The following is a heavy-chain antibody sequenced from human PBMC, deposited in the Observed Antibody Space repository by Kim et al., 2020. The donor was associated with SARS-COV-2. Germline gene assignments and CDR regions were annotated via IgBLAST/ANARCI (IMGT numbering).Heavy chain of an antibody. CDR1: GGSISSYD. J-gene: IGHJ5*02. V-gene: IGHV4-59*08. D-gene: IGHD3-3*01. CDR3: ARLRFLEWLDPGPKFDP. CDR2: IYYSGST. Sequence: SETLSLTCTVSGGSISSYDGSWIRQPPGKGLEWIGYIYYSGSTNYNPSLKSRVTISEDTSKNQFSLKLSSVTAADTPVYYCARLRFLEWLDPGPKFDPWGQGTLVTVSS.